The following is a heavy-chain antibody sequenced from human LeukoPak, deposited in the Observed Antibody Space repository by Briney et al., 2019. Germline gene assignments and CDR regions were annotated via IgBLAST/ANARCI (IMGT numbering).Heavy chain of an antibody. CDR3: AKDQFPEMATIRGAFDI. Sequence: RTGGSLRLSCAASGFTFDDYAMHWVRQAPGKGLEWVSGISWNSGSIGYADSVKGRFTISRDNAKNSLYLQMNSLRAEDMALYYCAKDQFPEMATIRGAFDIWGQGTMVTVSS. J-gene: IGHJ3*02. D-gene: IGHD5-24*01. CDR1: GFTFDDYA. CDR2: ISWNSGSI. V-gene: IGHV3-9*03.